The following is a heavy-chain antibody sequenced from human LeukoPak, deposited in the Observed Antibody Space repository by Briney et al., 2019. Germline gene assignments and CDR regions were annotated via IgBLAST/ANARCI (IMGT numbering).Heavy chain of an antibody. Sequence: SETLSLTCAVYGGSFSGYYWSWIRQPPGKGLEWIGYIYYSGSTNYNPSLKSRVTISVDTSKNQFSLKLSSVTAADTAVYYCARGWLSQLYYYYGMDVWGQGTTVTVSS. J-gene: IGHJ6*02. CDR2: IYYSGST. D-gene: IGHD3-22*01. CDR1: GGSFSGYY. V-gene: IGHV4-59*01. CDR3: ARGWLSQLYYYYGMDV.